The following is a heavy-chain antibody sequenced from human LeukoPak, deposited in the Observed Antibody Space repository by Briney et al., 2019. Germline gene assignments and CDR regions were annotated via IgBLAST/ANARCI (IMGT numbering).Heavy chain of an antibody. D-gene: IGHD3/OR15-3a*01. J-gene: IGHJ4*02. CDR3: ARRDSSRNFDY. V-gene: IGHV5-51*01. CDR1: GSRFTTCW. CDR2: IDPADSDT. Sequence: GESLQISCKGSGSRFTTCWIGSVRQLPGKGLEWMGIIDPADSDTRYSPSLQGQVTISVDKSISTAYLQWSSLQASDTGMYYCARRDSSRNFDYWGQGTLVTVSS.